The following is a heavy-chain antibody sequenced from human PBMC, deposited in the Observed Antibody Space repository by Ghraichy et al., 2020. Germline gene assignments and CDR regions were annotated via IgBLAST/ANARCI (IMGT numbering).Heavy chain of an antibody. CDR2: INHSGST. Sequence: SQTLSLTCAVYGGSFSGYYWSWIRQPPGKGLEWIGEINHSGSTNYNPSLKSRVTISVDTSKNQFSLKLSSVTAADTAVYYCARGRGRIAASYYYYYGMDVWGQGTTVTVSS. J-gene: IGHJ6*02. CDR1: GGSFSGYY. V-gene: IGHV4-34*01. D-gene: IGHD6-13*01. CDR3: ARGRGRIAASYYYYYGMDV.